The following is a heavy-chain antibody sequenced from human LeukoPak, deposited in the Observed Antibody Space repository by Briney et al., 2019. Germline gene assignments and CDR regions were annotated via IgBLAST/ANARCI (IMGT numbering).Heavy chain of an antibody. J-gene: IGHJ4*02. Sequence: PGGSLTHTFIATGCTFSSTGMHWVRQAPGKGLEWVSYIRYDGNNKYYGDSVKGRLTVSRDNSKNTLYLQMNSLRVEDTAVYYCARTYNPDYWGQGTLVTVSS. CDR1: GCTFSSTG. CDR3: ARTYNPDY. CDR2: IRYDGNNK. D-gene: IGHD1-14*01. V-gene: IGHV3-30*02.